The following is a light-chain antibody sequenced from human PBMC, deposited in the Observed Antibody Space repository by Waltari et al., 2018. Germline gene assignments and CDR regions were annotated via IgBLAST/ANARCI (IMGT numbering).Light chain of an antibody. CDR2: GAS. CDR3: QHYVTLPVT. CDR1: QSVSRT. Sequence: EIVLTQSPGTLSLSPGDRATLSCRASQSVSRTLAWYQQKPGQAPSLLIYGASNRATGVPDRFSGSGSGTDFSLTISRLEPEDFAVYYCQHYVTLPVTFGQGTKVEIK. J-gene: IGKJ1*01. V-gene: IGKV3-20*01.